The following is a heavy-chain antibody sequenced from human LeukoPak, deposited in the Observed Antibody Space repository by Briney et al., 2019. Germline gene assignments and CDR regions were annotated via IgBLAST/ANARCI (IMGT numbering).Heavy chain of an antibody. D-gene: IGHD2-15*01. CDR1: GFTFSSYW. CDR3: ARDQLYCSGGYCYKDY. CDR2: ISEDGSST. Sequence: QPGGSLRLSCEASGFTFSSYWMHWVRQTPGKGLVWVSRISEDGSSTSYADSVKGRFTISRDNAKNMLYLQLNSLRVEDTAVYYCARDQLYCSGGYCYKDYWGQGTLVTVSS. J-gene: IGHJ4*02. V-gene: IGHV3-74*01.